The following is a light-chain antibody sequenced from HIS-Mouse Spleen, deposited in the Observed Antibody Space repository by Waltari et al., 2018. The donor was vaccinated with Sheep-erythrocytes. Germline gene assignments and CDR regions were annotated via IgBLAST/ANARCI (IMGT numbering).Light chain of an antibody. CDR2: DNN. J-gene: IGLJ3*02. CDR3: GTWDSSLSAGV. CDR1: SSNIGNNY. V-gene: IGLV1-51*01. Sequence: QSVLTQPPSVSAAPGPKVPIPCSGSSSNIGNNYVSWYQQLPGTAPKLLIYDNNKRPSGIPDRFSGSKSGTSATLGITGLQTGDEADYYCGTWDSSLSAGVFGGGTKLTVL.